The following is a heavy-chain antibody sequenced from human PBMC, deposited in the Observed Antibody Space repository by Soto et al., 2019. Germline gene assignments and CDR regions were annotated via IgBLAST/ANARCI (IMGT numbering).Heavy chain of an antibody. CDR3: ARDSEYYDFWSGYSTYNWFDP. CDR2: ISSSSSYI. CDR1: GFTFSSYS. V-gene: IGHV3-21*01. J-gene: IGHJ5*02. D-gene: IGHD3-3*01. Sequence: GGSLRLSCAASGFTFSSYSMNWVRQAPGKGLEWVSSISSSSSYIYYADSVNGRFTISRDNAKNSLYLKMNSLRAEDTAVYYCARDSEYYDFWSGYSTYNWFDPWGQGTLVTVSS.